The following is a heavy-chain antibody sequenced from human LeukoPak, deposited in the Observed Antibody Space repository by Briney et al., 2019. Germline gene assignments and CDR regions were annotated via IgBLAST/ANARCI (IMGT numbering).Heavy chain of an antibody. Sequence: SETLSLTCTVSGGSISSYYWSWIRQPPGKGLEWIGYIYYSGSTNYNPSLKSRVTISVDASKNQFSLKLSSVTAADTAVYYCARADPLRYYGMDVWGQGTTVTVSS. CDR1: GGSISSYY. J-gene: IGHJ6*02. CDR2: IYYSGST. D-gene: IGHD3-16*01. CDR3: ARADPLRYYGMDV. V-gene: IGHV4-59*01.